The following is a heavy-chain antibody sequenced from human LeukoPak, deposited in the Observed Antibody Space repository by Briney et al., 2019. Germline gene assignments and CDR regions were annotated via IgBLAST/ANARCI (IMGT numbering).Heavy chain of an antibody. CDR1: GGTFSSYA. CDR3: ARVVAETFDYYGSGSYLDY. D-gene: IGHD3-10*01. Sequence: ASVKVSCKASGGTFSSYAISWVRQAPGQGLEWMGRIIPILGIANYAQKLQGRVTITGDKSTSTAYMELSSLRSEDTAVYYSARVVAETFDYYGSGSYLDYWGQGTLVTVSS. CDR2: IIPILGIA. V-gene: IGHV1-69*04. J-gene: IGHJ4*02.